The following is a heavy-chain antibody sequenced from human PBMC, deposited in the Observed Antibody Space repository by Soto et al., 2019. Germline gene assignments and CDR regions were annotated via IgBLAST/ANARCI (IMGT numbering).Heavy chain of an antibody. J-gene: IGHJ5*02. CDR3: AHRPDYYDSSGYYSEWNWFDP. D-gene: IGHD3-22*01. V-gene: IGHV2-5*01. CDR2: IYWNDDK. CDR1: GFSLSTSGVG. Sequence: SGPTLVNPTQTLTLTCTFSGFSLSTSGVGVGWIRQPPGKALEWLALIYWNDDKRYSPSLKSRLTITKDTSRNQVVLTMTNMDPVDTATYYCAHRPDYYDSSGYYSEWNWFDPWGQGTLVTVSS.